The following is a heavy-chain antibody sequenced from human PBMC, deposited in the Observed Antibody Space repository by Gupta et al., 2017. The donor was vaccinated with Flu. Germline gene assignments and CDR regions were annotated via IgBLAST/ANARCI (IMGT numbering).Heavy chain of an antibody. V-gene: IGHV4-34*01. CDR2: INHSGST. CDR3: ARRGTSSWYL. Sequence: QVQLQQWGAGLLKPSETLSLTCAVYGGSLRGYYWSWIRQPPGKGLEWIGEINHSGSTNYNPSLKSRVTISVDTSKNQFSLKLNSVTAADTAVYYCARRGTSSWYLWGQGTLVTVSS. CDR1: GGSLRGYY. J-gene: IGHJ5*02. D-gene: IGHD6-13*01.